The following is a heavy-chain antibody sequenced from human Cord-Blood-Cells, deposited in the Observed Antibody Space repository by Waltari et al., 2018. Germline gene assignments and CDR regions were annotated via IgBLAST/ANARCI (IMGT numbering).Heavy chain of an antibody. J-gene: IGHJ4*02. CDR2: INPSGGST. CDR3: ARGNWNYAFGY. D-gene: IGHD1-7*01. CDR1: GYTFPSYY. V-gene: IGHV1-46*01. Sequence: QVQLVQSGAEVKKPGASVKVSCKACGYTFPSYYMHWLRQAPGQGLEWMGIINPSGGSTSYAQKFQGRVTMTRDTSTSTVYMELSSLRSEDTAVYYCARGNWNYAFGYWGQGTLVTVSS.